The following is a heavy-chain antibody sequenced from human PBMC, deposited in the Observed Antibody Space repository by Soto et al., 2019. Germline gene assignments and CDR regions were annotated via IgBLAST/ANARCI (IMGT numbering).Heavy chain of an antibody. CDR3: ARGSFGYSRSWSEIWFDP. V-gene: IGHV3-21*01. CDR2: ISSSSSYI. CDR1: GFTFSSYS. Sequence: PGGSLRLSCAASGFTFSSYSMNWVRQAPGKGLEWVSSISSSSSYIYYADSVKGRFTISRDNAKNSLYLQMNSLRAEDTAVYYYARGSFGYSRSWSEIWFDPWGQGTLVTVSS. D-gene: IGHD6-13*01. J-gene: IGHJ5*02.